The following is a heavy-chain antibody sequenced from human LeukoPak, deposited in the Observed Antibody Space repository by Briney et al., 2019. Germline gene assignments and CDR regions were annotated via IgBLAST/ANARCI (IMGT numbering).Heavy chain of an antibody. V-gene: IGHV4-4*07. J-gene: IGHJ3*02. CDR2: IYTSGST. D-gene: IGHD5-18*01. Sequence: SETLSLTCTVSGGSISSYYWSWIRRPAGKGLEWIGRIYTSGSTNYNPSLKSRVTMSVDTSKNQFSLKLSSVTAADTAVYYCARGRAGYSYGCVDIWGQGTMVTVSS. CDR3: ARGRAGYSYGCVDI. CDR1: GGSISSYY.